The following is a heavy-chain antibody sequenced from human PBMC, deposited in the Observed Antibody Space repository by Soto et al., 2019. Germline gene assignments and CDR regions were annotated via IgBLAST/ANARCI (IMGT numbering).Heavy chain of an antibody. V-gene: IGHV4-31*03. CDR2: IYYSGST. J-gene: IGHJ5*02. Sequence: SETLSLTCTVSGGSISSGNYYWSWIRQHPGKGLEWIGYIYYSGSTSYNPSLKSRVTISVDTSKNLFSLKLSSVTAADTAVYYCARVFSDSSSFFDPWGQGTLVTVSS. D-gene: IGHD6-13*01. CDR1: GGSISSGNYY. CDR3: ARVFSDSSSFFDP.